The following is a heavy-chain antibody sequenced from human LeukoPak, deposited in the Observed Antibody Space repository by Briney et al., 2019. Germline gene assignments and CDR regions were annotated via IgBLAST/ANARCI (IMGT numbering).Heavy chain of an antibody. Sequence: PSETLSLTCTVSGGSITSSSYYWGWIRQPPGKGLEWIGSISYSGSTYYNPSLKSRVTISVDTSKNQFSLKLSSVTAADTAVYYCARGQLLRFLEWLFPDYFDYWGQGTLVTVSS. CDR2: ISYSGST. D-gene: IGHD3-3*01. CDR3: ARGQLLRFLEWLFPDYFDY. CDR1: GGSITSSSYY. V-gene: IGHV4-39*01. J-gene: IGHJ4*02.